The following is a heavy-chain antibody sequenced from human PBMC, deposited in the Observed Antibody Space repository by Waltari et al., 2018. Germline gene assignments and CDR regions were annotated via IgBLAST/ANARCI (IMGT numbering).Heavy chain of an antibody. CDR3: ARPGVPAAMLNWFDP. D-gene: IGHD2-2*01. V-gene: IGHV3-7*01. Sequence: EVQLVESGGGLVQPGGSLRLSCAASGFTFSSYWMSWVRQAPGKGLEWVANIKQDGSEKCYVDSVKGRFTISRDNAKNSLYLQMNSLRAEDTAVYYCARPGVPAAMLNWFDPWGQGTLVTVSS. J-gene: IGHJ5*02. CDR1: GFTFSSYW. CDR2: IKQDGSEK.